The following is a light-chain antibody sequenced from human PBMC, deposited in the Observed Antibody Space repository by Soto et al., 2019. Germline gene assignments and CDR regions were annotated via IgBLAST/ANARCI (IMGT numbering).Light chain of an antibody. CDR3: QQYSDLPMT. CDR1: QTVNNNY. V-gene: IGKV3-20*01. J-gene: IGKJ5*01. Sequence: IVLTQSPGTLSLSPGERAILSCRASQTVNNNYLAWCKQKPGQAPRLLSYGASRRATGIPDRFSGSASGTEFTLTISRLEPEDFAVYFCQQYSDLPMTFGQGTRLEIK. CDR2: GAS.